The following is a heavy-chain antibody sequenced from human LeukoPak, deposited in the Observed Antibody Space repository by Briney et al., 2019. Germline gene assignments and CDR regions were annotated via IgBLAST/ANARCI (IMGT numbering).Heavy chain of an antibody. J-gene: IGHJ4*02. Sequence: PSETLSLTCAVYGGSFTGYYWSWIRQPPGKGLEWIVEINHPRSTNYNPSLKSRVTMSVDTSKNQFTLKLTSVTAADAAVYYCARVHLLFYYFDYWGQGALVTVSS. CDR1: GGSFTGYY. CDR3: ARVHLLFYYFDY. CDR2: INHPRST. V-gene: IGHV4-34*01. D-gene: IGHD2-21*01.